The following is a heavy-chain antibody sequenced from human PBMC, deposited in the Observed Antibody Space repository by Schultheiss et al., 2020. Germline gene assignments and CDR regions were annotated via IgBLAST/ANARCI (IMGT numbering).Heavy chain of an antibody. Sequence: GGSLRLSCAASGFTFDDYAMHWVRQAPGKGLEWVSLISWDGGSTYYADSVKGRFTISRDNAKNSLYLQMNSLRAEDTAVYYCARGGGSYSLDYWGQGTLVTVSS. V-gene: IGHV3-43D*03. D-gene: IGHD1-26*01. J-gene: IGHJ4*02. CDR2: ISWDGGST. CDR3: ARGGGSYSLDY. CDR1: GFTFDDYA.